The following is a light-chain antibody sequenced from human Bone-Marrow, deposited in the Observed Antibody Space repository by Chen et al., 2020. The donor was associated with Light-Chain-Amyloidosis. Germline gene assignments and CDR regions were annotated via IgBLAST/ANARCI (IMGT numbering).Light chain of an antibody. CDR1: SSDVGSYNY. CDR2: EVS. Sequence: QSALTQPASVSGSPGQSIAISCTGTSSDVGSYNYVSWYQQHPGKAPKLMLYEVSNRAAWVSNRFSGSKSGNTASLTISGRQAEDEADYYCSSYTSSSTSWVFGGGTKLTVL. J-gene: IGLJ3*02. CDR3: SSYTSSSTSWV. V-gene: IGLV2-14*01.